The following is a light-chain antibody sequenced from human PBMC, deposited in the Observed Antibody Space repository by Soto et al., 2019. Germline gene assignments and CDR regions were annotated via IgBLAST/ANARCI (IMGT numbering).Light chain of an antibody. CDR2: WAS. CDR3: QQYYSTPWT. CDR1: QSVLYSSNNKNY. Sequence: DIVMTQSPDSLAVSLGERATINCQSGQSVLYSSNNKNYLAWYQQKLGQPPKLLFYWASTRESGVPERFSGSGSGTDFTLTISTLQAEDVAVYYCQQYYSTPWTFGQGTKVEIK. V-gene: IGKV4-1*01. J-gene: IGKJ1*01.